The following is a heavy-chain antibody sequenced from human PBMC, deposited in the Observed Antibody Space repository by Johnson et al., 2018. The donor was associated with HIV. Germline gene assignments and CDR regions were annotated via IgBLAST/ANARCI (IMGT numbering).Heavy chain of an antibody. CDR1: GFTFSSYA. Sequence: QVQLVESGGGVVQPGRSLRLSCAASGFTFSSYAMHWVRQAPGKGLEWVAVISYDGSNKYYADSVKGRFTISSDNSKNTLYLQMNSLSAEDTAVYYCARGGLTYYYDSSGYPDAFDIWGQGTMVTVSS. CDR3: ARGGLTYYYDSSGYPDAFDI. CDR2: ISYDGSNK. J-gene: IGHJ3*02. V-gene: IGHV3-30-3*01. D-gene: IGHD3-22*01.